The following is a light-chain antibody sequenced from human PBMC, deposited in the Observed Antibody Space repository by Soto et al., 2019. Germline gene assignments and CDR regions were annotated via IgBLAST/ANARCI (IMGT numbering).Light chain of an antibody. CDR3: QHYYNWPQYT. CDR1: QNIDNK. CDR2: AAS. V-gene: IGKV3-15*01. J-gene: IGKJ2*01. Sequence: EIVLTQSPVTLSVSPGERATLSCRTNQNIDNKLAWYQQKPGQTPRLLIFAASTRATGIPARFSGSGSGTEFTLTISSLQSDDFAVYYCQHYYNWPQYTFGQGTKLE.